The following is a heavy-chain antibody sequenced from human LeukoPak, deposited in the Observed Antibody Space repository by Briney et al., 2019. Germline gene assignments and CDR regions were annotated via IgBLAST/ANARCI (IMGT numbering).Heavy chain of an antibody. D-gene: IGHD4-17*01. CDR2: ISSSSSTI. CDR1: GFTFSSYS. J-gene: IGHJ4*02. V-gene: IGHV3-48*04. CDR3: AREDYGDFGAEY. Sequence: GGSLRLSCAASGFTFSSYSLNWVRQAPGKGLEWVSYISSSSSTIYYADSVKGRFTISRDNAQNSLFLQMNSLRAEDTAVYYCAREDYGDFGAEYWGQGTLVTVSS.